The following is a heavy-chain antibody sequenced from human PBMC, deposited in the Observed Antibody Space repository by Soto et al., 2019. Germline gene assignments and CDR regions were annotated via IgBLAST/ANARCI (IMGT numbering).Heavy chain of an antibody. CDR3: ARNSNTMVRRVIIEYYYYYYGMDV. V-gene: IGHV1-69*13. CDR1: GGTFSSYA. Sequence: SVKLSCKASGGTFSSYAISWVRQAPGQGLEWMGGIIPIFGTANYAQKFQGRVTITADESTSTAYMELSSLRSEDTAVYYCARNSNTMVRRVIIEYYYYYYGMDVWGQGTTVTVSS. CDR2: IIPIFGTA. J-gene: IGHJ6*02. D-gene: IGHD3-10*01.